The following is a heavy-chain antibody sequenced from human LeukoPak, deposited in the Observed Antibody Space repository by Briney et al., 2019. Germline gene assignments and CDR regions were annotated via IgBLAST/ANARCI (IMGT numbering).Heavy chain of an antibody. J-gene: IGHJ4*02. Sequence: SETLSLTCTVSGGSISSSSYYWGWIRQPPGKGLEWIGSIYYSGSTYYNPSLKSRVTISVDTSKNQFSLKLSSVTAADTAVYYCARQSYGDYYYYDSSGYYRRGRDQFDYWGQGTLVTVSS. V-gene: IGHV4-39*01. CDR1: GGSISSSSYY. CDR2: IYYSGST. CDR3: ARQSYGDYYYYDSSGYYRRGRDQFDY. D-gene: IGHD3-22*01.